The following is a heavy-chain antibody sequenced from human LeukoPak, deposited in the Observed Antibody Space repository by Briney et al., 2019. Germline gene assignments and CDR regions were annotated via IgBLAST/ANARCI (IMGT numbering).Heavy chain of an antibody. D-gene: IGHD4-17*01. Sequence: GGSLRPSCAASGFTFSDYYMSWIRQAPGKGLEWVSYISSSSSYTNYADSVKGRFTISRDNAKNSLYLQMNSLRAEDTAVYYCARTRTVTAWYFDYWGQGTLVTVSS. CDR1: GFTFSDYY. J-gene: IGHJ4*02. CDR3: ARTRTVTAWYFDY. CDR2: ISSSSSYT. V-gene: IGHV3-11*06.